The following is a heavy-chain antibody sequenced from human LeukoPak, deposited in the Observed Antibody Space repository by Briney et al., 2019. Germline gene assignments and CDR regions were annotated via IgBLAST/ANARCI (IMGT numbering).Heavy chain of an antibody. CDR2: IVVGSGNT. D-gene: IGHD3-22*01. J-gene: IGHJ2*01. CDR3: AATSLYDSSGYYYWRADWYFDL. V-gene: IGHV1-58*02. CDR1: GFTFTSSA. Sequence: GASVKVSCKASGFTFTSSAMQWVRQARGQRLEWIGWIVVGSGNTNYAQKFPERVTITRDMSTSTAYMELSSLRSEDTAVYYCAATSLYDSSGYYYWRADWYFDLWGRGTLVTVSS.